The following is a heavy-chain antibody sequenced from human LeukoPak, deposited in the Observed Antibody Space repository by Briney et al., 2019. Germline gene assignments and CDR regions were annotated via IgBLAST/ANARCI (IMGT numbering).Heavy chain of an antibody. CDR3: VTPRSWELSDMAV. Sequence: PSETLSLTCTVSGYSISTNYYWAWIRQPPGTGLEWIGSVYHNGETYYNPSLKSRVIMSVDTSKNEFSLRLTSVTAADTAVYYCVTPRSWELSDMAVWGKGTTVIVSS. J-gene: IGHJ6*03. D-gene: IGHD1-26*01. V-gene: IGHV4-38-2*02. CDR2: VYHNGET. CDR1: GYSISTNYY.